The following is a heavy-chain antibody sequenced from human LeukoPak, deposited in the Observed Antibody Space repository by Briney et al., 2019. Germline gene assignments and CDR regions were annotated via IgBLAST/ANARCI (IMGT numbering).Heavy chain of an antibody. V-gene: IGHV4-34*01. J-gene: IGHJ6*02. Sequence: SETLSLTCAVYGGSFSGYYWSWIRQPPGKGLEWIGEINHSGSTNYNPSLKSRVTISVDTSKNQFSLKLSSVTAADTAVYYCAKIFWGGHPFSFYGMDVGGQGPTVTVSS. CDR3: AKIFWGGHPFSFYGMDV. CDR1: GGSFSGYY. D-gene: IGHD3-3*01. CDR2: INHSGST.